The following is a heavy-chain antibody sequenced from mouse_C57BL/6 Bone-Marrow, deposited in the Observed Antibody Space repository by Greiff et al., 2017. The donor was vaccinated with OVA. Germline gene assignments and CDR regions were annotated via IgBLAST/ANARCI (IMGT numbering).Heavy chain of an antibody. CDR3: AKEGYYDPWFAY. V-gene: IGHV1-61*01. D-gene: IGHD2-4*01. J-gene: IGHJ3*01. CDR1: GYTFTSYW. Sequence: QVQLQQPGAELVRPGSSVKLSCKASGYTFTSYWMDWVKQRPGQGLEWIGNIYPSDSETHYNHKFKDKATLTVAKSSSTAYMQLSSLTSEDAAVYYCAKEGYYDPWFAYWGQGTLVTVSA. CDR2: IYPSDSET.